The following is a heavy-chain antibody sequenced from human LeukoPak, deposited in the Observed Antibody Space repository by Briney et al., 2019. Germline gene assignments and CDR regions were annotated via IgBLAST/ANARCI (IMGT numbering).Heavy chain of an antibody. V-gene: IGHV4-31*03. CDR3: ARERGVVGSRPLDY. D-gene: IGHD1-26*01. Sequence: SETLSLTCTVSGGSISSGGYYWSWIRQHPGKGLEWIGYIYYSGSTYYNPSLKSRVTISVDTSKNQFSLKLSSVTAADTAVYYCARERGVVGSRPLDYWGQGTLVIVSS. J-gene: IGHJ4*02. CDR2: IYYSGST. CDR1: GGSISSGGYY.